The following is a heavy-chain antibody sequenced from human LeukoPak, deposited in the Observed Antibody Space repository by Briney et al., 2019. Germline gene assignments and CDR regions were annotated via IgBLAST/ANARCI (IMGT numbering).Heavy chain of an antibody. Sequence: GGSLRLSCAASGSPFGNEAMSWVRQSPERGLEWVSSISPGGGTTYYADSVKGRFTISRDNSKNTLYVQMNSLRAEDTAVYYCAKVRSGSSNWALRIFDNW. D-gene: IGHD4-11*01. CDR2: ISPGGGTT. CDR3: AKVRSGSSNWALRIFDNW. V-gene: IGHV3-23*01. J-gene: IGHJ5*01. CDR1: GSPFGNEA.